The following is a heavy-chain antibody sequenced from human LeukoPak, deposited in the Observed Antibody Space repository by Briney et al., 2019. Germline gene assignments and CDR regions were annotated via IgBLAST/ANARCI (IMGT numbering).Heavy chain of an antibody. CDR3: AMRGNTWYDC. V-gene: IGHV3-21*04. CDR2: ISSSSSYI. Sequence: GGSLRLSCAASGFTFSSYSMNWVRQAPGKGLEWVSSISSSSSYIYYADSVKGRFTISRDNSKNTVDLQMNSLRVEDTAVYYCAMRGNTWYDCWGQGTLVTVSS. D-gene: IGHD6-13*01. J-gene: IGHJ4*02. CDR1: GFTFSSYS.